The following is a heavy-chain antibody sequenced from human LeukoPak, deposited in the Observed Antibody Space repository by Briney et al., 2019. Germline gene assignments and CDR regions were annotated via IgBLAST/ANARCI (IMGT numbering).Heavy chain of an antibody. Sequence: PGGTLRLSCAASGITFSSYGMSWVRQAPGKGLEWVSSISSTGGTTYYADSVKGRFTISRDNAKNTLYLQMNNLRAEDTAVYYCAKTRGSGPFDYWGQGTLVTVSS. CDR3: AKTRGSGPFDY. V-gene: IGHV3-23*01. CDR1: GITFSSYG. CDR2: ISSTGGTT. D-gene: IGHD3-10*01. J-gene: IGHJ4*02.